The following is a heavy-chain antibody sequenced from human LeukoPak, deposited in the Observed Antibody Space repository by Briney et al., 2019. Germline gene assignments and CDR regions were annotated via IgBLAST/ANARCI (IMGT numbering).Heavy chain of an antibody. CDR2: ITGSGGST. CDR1: GFTFSSYG. V-gene: IGHV3-23*01. CDR3: AKRGEDMRAYDI. D-gene: IGHD3-16*01. Sequence: GGSLRLSCAASGFTFSSYGMSWVRPAPGKGLEWISAITGSGGSTYYADSVKGRFTISRDNSKNSLYLQMNSLRVEDTALYYCAKRGEDMRAYDIWGQGTMVTVSS. J-gene: IGHJ3*02.